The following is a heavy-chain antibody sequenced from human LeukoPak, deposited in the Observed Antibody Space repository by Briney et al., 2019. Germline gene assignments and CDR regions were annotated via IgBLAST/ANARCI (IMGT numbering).Heavy chain of an antibody. J-gene: IGHJ4*02. D-gene: IGHD3-10*01. CDR3: ARVGSGSLPIDY. V-gene: IGHV1-18*04. CDR2: ISAYNGNT. Sequence: DTVNVSCNASGYTFTSYGISWVRQAPGQGLEWMGCISAYNGNTNYAQMIQGRVIMTNDTNTSTSYTVMRSLRSDDTAVYFCARVGSGSLPIDYWGQGTLVTVSS. CDR1: GYTFTSYG.